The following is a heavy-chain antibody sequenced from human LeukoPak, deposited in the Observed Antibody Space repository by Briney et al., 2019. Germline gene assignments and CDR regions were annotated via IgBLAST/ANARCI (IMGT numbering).Heavy chain of an antibody. Sequence: SETLSLTCAVYGGSFSGYYWSWIRQPPGKGLEWIGEINHSGSTNYNPSLKSRVTISVDTSKNQFSLKLSSVTAADTAVYYCARVRYSYEKYIDYWGQGTLVTVSS. CDR2: INHSGST. J-gene: IGHJ4*02. V-gene: IGHV4-34*01. D-gene: IGHD5-18*01. CDR3: ARVRYSYEKYIDY. CDR1: GGSFSGYY.